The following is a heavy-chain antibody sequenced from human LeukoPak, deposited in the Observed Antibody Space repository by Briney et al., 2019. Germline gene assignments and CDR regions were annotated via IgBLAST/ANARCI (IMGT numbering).Heavy chain of an antibody. V-gene: IGHV3-23*01. CDR1: GFTFRNYA. Sequence: GGSLRLSCAASGFTFRNYAMNWVRQAPGKGPEWVSTVNTNGGSTYYAASVKGRFTVSRDNSANTLSLQMNSLTVADTAIYYCVREDFAYVPETYRYWFDPWGQGTLVTVSS. D-gene: IGHD3-16*02. CDR2: VNTNGGST. CDR3: VREDFAYVPETYRYWFDP. J-gene: IGHJ5*02.